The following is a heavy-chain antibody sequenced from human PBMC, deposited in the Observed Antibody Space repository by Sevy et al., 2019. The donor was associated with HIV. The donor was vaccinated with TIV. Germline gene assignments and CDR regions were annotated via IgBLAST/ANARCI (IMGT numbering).Heavy chain of an antibody. CDR1: GFTFSNYW. CDR2: IKPDGSEQ. V-gene: IGHV3-7*01. D-gene: IGHD3-3*01. CDR3: ARGDFSEKGSRSGFFVEAFDI. Sequence: GGSLRLSCEASGFTFSNYWMSWVRQAPGKGPEWVANIKPDGSEQYYVDSVKGRFTISRDNAESSLYLQMNSLRAEDTSLHYCARGDFSEKGSRSGFFVEAFDIWGQGTMVTVSS. J-gene: IGHJ3*02.